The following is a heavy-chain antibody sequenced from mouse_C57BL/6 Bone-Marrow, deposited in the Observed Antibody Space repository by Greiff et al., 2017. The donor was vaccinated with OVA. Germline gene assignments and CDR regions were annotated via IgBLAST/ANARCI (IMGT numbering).Heavy chain of an antibody. CDR3: ARGSNPYYAMDY. Sequence: QVQLQQPGAELVKPGASVKLSCKASGYTFTSYWMQWVKQRPGQGLEWIGEIDPSDSYTNYNQKFKGKATLTVDTSSSTAYMQLSSLTSEDSAVDYCARGSNPYYAMDYWGQGTSVTVSS. J-gene: IGHJ4*01. V-gene: IGHV1-50*01. D-gene: IGHD2-5*01. CDR2: IDPSDSYT. CDR1: GYTFTSYW.